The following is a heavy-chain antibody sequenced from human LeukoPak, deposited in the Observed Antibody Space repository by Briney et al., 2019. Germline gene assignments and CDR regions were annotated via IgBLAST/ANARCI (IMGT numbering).Heavy chain of an antibody. V-gene: IGHV1-18*04. CDR1: GYTFTSSG. D-gene: IGHD2-21*02. CDR3: AGAGSAVTQYFHH. CDR2: ISAYNNNA. J-gene: IGHJ1*01. Sequence: ASVKVSCTASGYTFTSSGVSWVRQAPGQGPEWMGWISAYNNNANYAQRFQGRLTMTTDTSTSTAYMELRSLRSDDTAVYYCAGAGSAVTQYFHHWGQGTLVTVSS.